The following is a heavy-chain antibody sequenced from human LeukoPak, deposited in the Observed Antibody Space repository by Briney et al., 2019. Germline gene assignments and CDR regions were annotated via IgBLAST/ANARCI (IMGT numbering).Heavy chain of an antibody. CDR3: ARGRDDDVWGSYPTCFDF. J-gene: IGHJ4*02. V-gene: IGHV4-61*02. CDR2: IYNSGST. Sequence: SETLSLTRTVSGGSISSGTYYWTWIRQPAGKGLEWIGRIYNSGSTSYNPSLKSRVTISMDTSKNQFSLKLSSVTAADTAMYYCARGRDDDVWGSYPTCFDFWGQGTLLTVSP. CDR1: GGSISSGTYY. D-gene: IGHD3-16*02.